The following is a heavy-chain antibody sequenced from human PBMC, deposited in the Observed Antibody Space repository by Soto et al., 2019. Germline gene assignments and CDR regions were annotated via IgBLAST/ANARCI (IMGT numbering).Heavy chain of an antibody. CDR2: ISYDGSNK. J-gene: IGHJ6*03. CDR1: GFTFSSYA. V-gene: IGHV3-30-3*01. D-gene: IGHD6-13*01. Sequence: GSLRLSCAASGFTFSSYAMHWVRQAPGKGLEWVAVISYDGSNKYYADSVKGRFTISRDNSKNTLYLQMNSLRAEDTAVYYCARERYSSIPQYYYYYMDVWGKGTTVTVSS. CDR3: ARERYSSIPQYYYYYMDV.